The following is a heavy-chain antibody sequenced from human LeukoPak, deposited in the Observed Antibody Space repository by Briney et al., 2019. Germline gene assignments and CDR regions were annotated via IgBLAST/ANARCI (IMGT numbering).Heavy chain of an antibody. J-gene: IGHJ4*02. CDR2: ISGYNANT. CDR3: ARVHSGPDECNDY. CDR1: GYTFTDYS. D-gene: IGHD1-14*01. Sequence: GASVKVSCKASGYTFTDYSLSWVRQAPGQGLEWMGWISGYNANTNYAQQFQGRVTLTTDTSASAAYMELTSLRSDDTAVYYCARVHSGPDECNDYWGQGTLVTVSS. V-gene: IGHV1-18*01.